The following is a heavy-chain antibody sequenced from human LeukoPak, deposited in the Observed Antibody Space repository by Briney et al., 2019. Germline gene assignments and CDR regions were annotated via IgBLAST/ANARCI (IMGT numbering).Heavy chain of an antibody. Sequence: GGSLRLSCAASGFTFSSYGMHWVRQAPGKGLEWVAFTRYDGNIKYYADSVKGRFTISRDNAENSLYLQMNSLRAEDTAVYYCARAAIAAARIYYYMDVWGKGTTVTVSS. D-gene: IGHD6-13*01. CDR1: GFTFSSYG. CDR2: TRYDGNIK. V-gene: IGHV3-30*02. J-gene: IGHJ6*03. CDR3: ARAAIAAARIYYYMDV.